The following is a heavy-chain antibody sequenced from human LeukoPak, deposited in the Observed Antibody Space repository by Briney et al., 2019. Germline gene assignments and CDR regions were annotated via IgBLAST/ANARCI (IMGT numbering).Heavy chain of an antibody. D-gene: IGHD3-22*01. Sequence: GGSLRLSCAASGFTFSSYGMHWVRQAPGKGLEWVAVISYDGSNKYYADSVKGRFTISRDNAKNSLYLQMNSLRAEDTAVYYCAKDWDYYDSTSDYWGQGTLVTVSS. CDR2: ISYDGSNK. V-gene: IGHV3-30*18. CDR1: GFTFSSYG. CDR3: AKDWDYYDSTSDY. J-gene: IGHJ4*02.